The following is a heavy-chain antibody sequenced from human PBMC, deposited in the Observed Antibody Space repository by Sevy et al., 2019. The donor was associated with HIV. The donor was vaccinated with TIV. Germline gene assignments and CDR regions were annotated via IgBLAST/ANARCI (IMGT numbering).Heavy chain of an antibody. J-gene: IGHJ4*02. V-gene: IGHV3-48*02. CDR1: GFTFSSYS. D-gene: IGHD6-13*01. CDR2: ISSSSNTI. CDR3: ARSPGIAAAGKYYFDY. Sequence: GGSLRLSCAASGFTFSSYSINWVRQAPGKGLEWVSYISSSSNTIYYADSVRGRFTISRDNAKNSLHLQVTSLRDEDTAVYYCARSPGIAAAGKYYFDYWGQGTLVTVSS.